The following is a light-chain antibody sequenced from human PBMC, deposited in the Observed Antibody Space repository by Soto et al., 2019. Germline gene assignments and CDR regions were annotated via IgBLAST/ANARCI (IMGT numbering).Light chain of an antibody. CDR3: SSYTSSSTLYV. Sequence: QSALTQPASVSGSPGQSITISCTGTSSDIGGSNYVSWYQQHPGKAPKLMIYEVSNRPSGISNRFSGSKSGNTASLTISGILAEDEADYYCSSYTSSSTLYVFGTGTKLTVL. CDR2: EVS. J-gene: IGLJ1*01. V-gene: IGLV2-14*01. CDR1: SSDIGGSNY.